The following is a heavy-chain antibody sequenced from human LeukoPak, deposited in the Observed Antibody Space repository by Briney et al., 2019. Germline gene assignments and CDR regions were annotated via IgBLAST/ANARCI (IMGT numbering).Heavy chain of an antibody. D-gene: IGHD6-19*01. CDR3: ARHSEHGSGWSFNWFDP. Sequence: SETLSLTCTVSGGSISSYYWSWIRQPPGKGLEWIGYIYYSGSTNYNPSLKSRVTISVVTSKNQFSLKLSSVTAADTAVYYCARHSEHGSGWSFNWFDPWGQGTLVTVSS. CDR1: GGSISSYY. V-gene: IGHV4-59*08. J-gene: IGHJ5*02. CDR2: IYYSGST.